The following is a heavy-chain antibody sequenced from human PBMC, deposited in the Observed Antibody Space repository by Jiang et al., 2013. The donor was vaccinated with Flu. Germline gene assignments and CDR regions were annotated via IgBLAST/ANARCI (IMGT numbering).Heavy chain of an antibody. V-gene: IGHV4-31*03. Sequence: GLVKPSQTLSLTCTVSGASLISGGFYWSWVRQLPGKGLEWIGYVYHTGKTYYNPSLESRVTMSVDTSANQFSLQLISVNAADTAVYYCARDATSNTNALAVWGQGRMVTVSS. CDR1: GASLISGGFY. CDR2: VYHTGKT. CDR3: ARDATSNTNALAV. J-gene: IGHJ3*01. D-gene: IGHD1-1*01.